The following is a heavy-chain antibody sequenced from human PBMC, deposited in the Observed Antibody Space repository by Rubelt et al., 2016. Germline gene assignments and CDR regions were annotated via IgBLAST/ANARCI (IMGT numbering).Heavy chain of an antibody. D-gene: IGHD1-26*01. CDR3: AREDELMVGAMGLDY. J-gene: IGHJ4*02. V-gene: IGHV3-74*01. CDR1: GFTFSSYW. Sequence: AASGFTFSSYWMHWVRQAPGTGLMRVSRINSDGSSTSYADSVKGRFTISRDNAKNTLYLQMNSLRAEDTAVYYCAREDELMVGAMGLDYWGQGTLVTVSS. CDR2: INSDGSST.